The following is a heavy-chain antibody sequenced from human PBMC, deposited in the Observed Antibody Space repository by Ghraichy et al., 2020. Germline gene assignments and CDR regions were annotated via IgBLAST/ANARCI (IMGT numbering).Heavy chain of an antibody. Sequence: SETLSLTCTVSGGSISSYYWSWIRQPAGKGLEWIGRIYPSGSTNYNSSLKSRVTMSVDTSKNQFSLKLSSVTAADTAVYYCASYTYESSGYYFEYWGQGTLVTVSS. CDR1: GGSISSYY. CDR3: ASYTYESSGYYFEY. CDR2: IYPSGST. J-gene: IGHJ4*02. D-gene: IGHD3-22*01. V-gene: IGHV4-4*07.